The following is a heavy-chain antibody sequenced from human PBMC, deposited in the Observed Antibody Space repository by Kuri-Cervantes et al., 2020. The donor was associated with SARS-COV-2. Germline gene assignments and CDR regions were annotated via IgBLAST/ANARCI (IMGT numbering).Heavy chain of an antibody. V-gene: IGHV3-21*01. D-gene: IGHD6-19*01. Sequence: GESLKISCAASGFTFSSCSMNWVRQAPGKGLEWVSSISSSSSYIYYADSVKGRFTISRDNAKNSLYLQMNSLRAEDTAVYYCARDEQWLVDYWGQGTLVTVSS. CDR2: ISSSSSYI. CDR3: ARDEQWLVDY. CDR1: GFTFSSCS. J-gene: IGHJ4*02.